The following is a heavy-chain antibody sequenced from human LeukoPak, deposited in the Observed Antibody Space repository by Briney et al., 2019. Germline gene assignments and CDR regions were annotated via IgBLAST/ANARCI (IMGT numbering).Heavy chain of an antibody. Sequence: ASVKVSCKASGYTFTGYHMHWVRQAPGQGLEWMGRINPNSGDTNYAQKFQGRVTMTRDTSISTAYVELSRLRSDDTAVYYCARGTGSSSWYYAFDIWGQGTMVTVSS. J-gene: IGHJ3*02. CDR2: INPNSGDT. V-gene: IGHV1-2*06. CDR1: GYTFTGYH. CDR3: ARGTGSSSWYYAFDI. D-gene: IGHD6-13*01.